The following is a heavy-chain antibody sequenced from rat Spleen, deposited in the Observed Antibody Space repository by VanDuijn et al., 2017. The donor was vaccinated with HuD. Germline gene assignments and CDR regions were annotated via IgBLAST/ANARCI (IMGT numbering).Heavy chain of an antibody. Sequence: EVQLVESGGALVQPGRSLKLSCAASGFTFSSYDMAWVRQAPTRGLEWVATISYGDSSGHSGHYYRDSVKGRFTISRDNAKSTLSLQMDSLRSEDTATYYCARRHYGYTDYFDYWGQGVMVTVSS. D-gene: IGHD1-9*01. CDR3: ARRHYGYTDYFDY. CDR2: ISYGDSSGHSGH. V-gene: IGHV5-29*01. J-gene: IGHJ2*01. CDR1: GFTFSSYD.